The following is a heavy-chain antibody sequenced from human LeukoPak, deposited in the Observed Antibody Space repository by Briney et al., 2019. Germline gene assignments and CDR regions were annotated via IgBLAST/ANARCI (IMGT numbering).Heavy chain of an antibody. J-gene: IGHJ4*02. V-gene: IGHV4-4*07. D-gene: IGHD6-13*01. CDR3: ARGAYSSSWYEGYYFDY. CDR2: IYTSGSA. Sequence: SETLSLTCTVSGGSISSYYWSWIRQPAGKGLEWIGRIYTSGSANYNPSLKSRVTMSVDTSKNQFSLKLSSVTAADMAVYYCARGAYSSSWYEGYYFDYWGQGTLVTVSS. CDR1: GGSISSYY.